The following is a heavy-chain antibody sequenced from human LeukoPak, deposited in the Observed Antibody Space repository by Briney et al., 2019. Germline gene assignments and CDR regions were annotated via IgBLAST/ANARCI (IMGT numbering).Heavy chain of an antibody. CDR1: GGSISSYY. V-gene: IGHV4-59*01. Sequence: SETLSLTCTGSGGSISSYYWSWLRQPPGKGLEGIGYIYYSGSTNYNPSLKGRVTVSVDTSKNQFSLKLSSVTAADTAVYYCARVLSGYDFGSYYYYYMDVWGKGTTVTVSS. CDR3: ARVLSGYDFGSYYYYYMDV. CDR2: IYYSGST. D-gene: IGHD5-12*01. J-gene: IGHJ6*03.